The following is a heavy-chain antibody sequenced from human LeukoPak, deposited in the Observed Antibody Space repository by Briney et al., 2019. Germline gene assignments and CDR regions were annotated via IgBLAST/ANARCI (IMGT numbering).Heavy chain of an antibody. D-gene: IGHD5-18*01. Sequence: SQTLSLTCSVSGASISRGTYHWSWIRQAAGTGLEWIGRIYSSGAPSYNPSLQSRVTISGDTSKNQFALKLTSVTAADTAVYYCAREDVDTGSDYWGQGILVTVSS. CDR2: IYSSGAP. CDR1: GASISRGTYH. V-gene: IGHV4-61*02. J-gene: IGHJ4*02. CDR3: AREDVDTGSDY.